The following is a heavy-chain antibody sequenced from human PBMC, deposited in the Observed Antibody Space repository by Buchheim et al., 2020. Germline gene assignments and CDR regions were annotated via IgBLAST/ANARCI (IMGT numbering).Heavy chain of an antibody. V-gene: IGHV3-15*07. D-gene: IGHD3-10*01. J-gene: IGHJ5*02. CDR3: TSLKSYGSGSYLPGPNWFDP. Sequence: EVQLVESGGGLVKPGGSLRLSCAASGFTFSNAWMNWVRQAPGKGLEWVGRNKSKTDGGTTDYAAPVKGRFTISRDDSKNTLYLQMNSLKTEDTAVDYCTSLKSYGSGSYLPGPNWFDPWGQGTL. CDR2: NKSKTDGGTT. CDR1: GFTFSNAW.